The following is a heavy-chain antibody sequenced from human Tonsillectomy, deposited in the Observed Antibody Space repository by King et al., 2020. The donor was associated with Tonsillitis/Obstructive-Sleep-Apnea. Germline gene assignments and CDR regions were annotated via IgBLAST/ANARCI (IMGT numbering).Heavy chain of an antibody. D-gene: IGHD3-3*01. V-gene: IGHV1-69*12. Sequence: QLVQSGAEVKKPGSSVKVSCKASGGTFSSYAISWVRQAPGQGLEWMGGIIPIFGTANYAQKFQGRVTITADGSTSTAYMELSSLRAEDTAVYYCARDTIDDFWRGYRGDYYYMDVWGKGTTVTVSS. CDR1: GGTFSSYA. CDR2: IIPIFGTA. J-gene: IGHJ6*03. CDR3: ARDTIDDFWRGYRGDYYYMDV.